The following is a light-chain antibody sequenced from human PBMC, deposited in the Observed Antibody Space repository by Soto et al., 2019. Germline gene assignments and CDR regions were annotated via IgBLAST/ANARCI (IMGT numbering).Light chain of an antibody. CDR1: QGIGNY. V-gene: IGKV1-27*01. CDR3: QKYNSAPIT. CDR2: TAS. J-gene: IGKJ5*01. Sequence: DIQMTQSPSSLSASVGDRVTITCRASQGIGNYLAWFQQKPGKVPKLLIYTASTLQSWVPSRFSGSGSGTDFTLTISSLQPEDVATYYRQKYNSAPITFGQGTRLDIK.